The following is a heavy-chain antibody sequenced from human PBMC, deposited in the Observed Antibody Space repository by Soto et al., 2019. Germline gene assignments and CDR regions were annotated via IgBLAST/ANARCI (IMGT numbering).Heavy chain of an antibody. D-gene: IGHD2-2*01. J-gene: IGHJ6*02. Sequence: GGSLRLSCAASGFTFSDYAMHRVRQAPGKGLEWVAVVAYDGRSKYYADSVKGRFTISRDNSRTTVYLQMNSLRDEDTAMYYCARDDILVIPGGSYNYGMDVWGHGTTVTTSS. V-gene: IGHV3-30*04. CDR3: ARDDILVIPGGSYNYGMDV. CDR2: VAYDGRSK. CDR1: GFTFSDYA.